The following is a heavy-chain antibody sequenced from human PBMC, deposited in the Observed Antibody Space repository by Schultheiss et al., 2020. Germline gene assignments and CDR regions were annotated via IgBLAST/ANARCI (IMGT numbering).Heavy chain of an antibody. CDR1: GGSISSGVYY. V-gene: IGHV4-31*03. CDR2: IYYSGST. D-gene: IGHD4-11*01. J-gene: IGHJ6*03. Sequence: SETLTLTCTVSGGSISSGVYYWSWIRQHPGKGLEWIGYIYYSGSTYYNPSLKSRVTISVDTSKNQFSLKLSSVTAADTAVYYCARVNGDYSTHYYYYMDVWGKGTTVTVSS. CDR3: ARVNGDYSTHYYYYMDV.